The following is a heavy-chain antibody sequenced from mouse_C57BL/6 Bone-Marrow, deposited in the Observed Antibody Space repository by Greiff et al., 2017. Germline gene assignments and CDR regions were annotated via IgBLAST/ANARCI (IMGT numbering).Heavy chain of an antibody. D-gene: IGHD1-1*01. CDR2: IDPENGDT. CDR3: TFITTVPGDY. CDR1: GFNIKDDY. J-gene: IGHJ2*01. V-gene: IGHV14-4*01. Sequence: VQLQQSGAELVRPGASVKLSCTASGFNIKDDYMHWVKQRPEQGLEWIGWIDPENGDTEYASQFQGKATITADTSSNTAYLQLSSLTSEDTAVYYCTFITTVPGDYWGQGTTLTVSS.